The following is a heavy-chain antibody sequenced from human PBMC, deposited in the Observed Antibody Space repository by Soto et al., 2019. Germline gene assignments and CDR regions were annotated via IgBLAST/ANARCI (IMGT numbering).Heavy chain of an antibody. CDR3: ARSADSSGWYRGFDP. V-gene: IGHV1-18*01. D-gene: IGHD6-19*01. J-gene: IGHJ5*02. CDR2: ISTYNGNT. Sequence: QVQLVQSGAEVKNPGASVKVSCKASGYPFTSYGISWVRQAPGQGLEWMGWISTYNGNTNSVQKLQGSVTMTRDTSTNTAYMELRSLRSDDTAVYYCARSADSSGWYRGFDPWGQGTLVTVSS. CDR1: GYPFTSYG.